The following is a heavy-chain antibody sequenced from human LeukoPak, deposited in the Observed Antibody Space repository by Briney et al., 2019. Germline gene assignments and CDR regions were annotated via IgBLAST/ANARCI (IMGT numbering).Heavy chain of an antibody. J-gene: IGHJ5*02. Sequence: GGSLRLSCAASGFIVSSDHMNWVRQAPGKGLEWVAVIYKGENTFYADPVKGRLTISRDNSKNTVYLQMNSLRAEDTAVYYCVRAPGATWGQGTLVTVSS. CDR1: GFIVSSDH. CDR3: VRAPGAT. V-gene: IGHV3-53*01. CDR2: IYKGENT. D-gene: IGHD3-10*01.